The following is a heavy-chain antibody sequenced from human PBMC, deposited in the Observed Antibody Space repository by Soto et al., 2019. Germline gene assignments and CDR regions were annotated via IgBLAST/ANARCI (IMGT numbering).Heavy chain of an antibody. CDR2: INPNSGGT. D-gene: IGHD1-1*01. Sequence: QGQLVQSGAEVKKPGASVKVSCKASGYTFTGYYMHWVRQAPGQGLKRMGWINPNSGGTNYAQKFQGWVTMTRDTSISTAYMELSRLRSDDTAVYYCARGAWNDSLSSWIDPWGQGTLVTVSS. CDR1: GYTFTGYY. CDR3: ARGAWNDSLSSWIDP. V-gene: IGHV1-2*04. J-gene: IGHJ5*02.